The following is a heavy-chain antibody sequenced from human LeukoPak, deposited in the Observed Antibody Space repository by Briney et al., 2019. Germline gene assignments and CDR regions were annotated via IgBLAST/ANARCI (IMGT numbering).Heavy chain of an antibody. CDR2: IPTSGISV. Sequence: GGSLRLSCAASGFSFSRYYMSWVRQTPGKALERISYIPTSGISVHYADSVRGRFTASRDDAKNSLHLQMDSLRVEGTAVYYCTRAVGLGPGAHFDQWGQGALVIVSS. V-gene: IGHV3-11*01. CDR3: TRAVGLGPGAHFDQ. J-gene: IGHJ4*02. D-gene: IGHD1-26*01. CDR1: GFSFSRYY.